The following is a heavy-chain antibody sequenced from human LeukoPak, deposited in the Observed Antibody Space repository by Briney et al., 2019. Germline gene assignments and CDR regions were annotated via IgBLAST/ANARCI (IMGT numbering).Heavy chain of an antibody. CDR1: GSIDTYNY. J-gene: IGHJ3*02. Sequence: TGGSLRLSCGASGSIDTYNYLMWVRQAPGKGLEWVSMIHTGATYYADSVKGRFTISRDNSKNTLYLQMNSLRAEDTAVYYCANHPDSSWDGAFDIWGQGTMVTVSS. V-gene: IGHV3-53*01. D-gene: IGHD6-13*01. CDR2: IHTGAT. CDR3: ANHPDSSWDGAFDI.